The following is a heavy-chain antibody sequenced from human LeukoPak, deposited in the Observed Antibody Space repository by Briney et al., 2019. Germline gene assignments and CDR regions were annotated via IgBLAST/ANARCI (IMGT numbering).Heavy chain of an antibody. J-gene: IGHJ4*02. D-gene: IGHD6-6*01. CDR2: INSDGSST. V-gene: IGHV3-74*01. Sequence: PGGSLRLSCAASGFTFSSYWMNWVGQAPGKGLVWVSRINSDGSSTSYADSVKGRFTISRDNAKNTLYLQMNSLRAEDTAVYYCARARYSSSSGADYWGQGTLVTVSS. CDR1: GFTFSSYW. CDR3: ARARYSSSSGADY.